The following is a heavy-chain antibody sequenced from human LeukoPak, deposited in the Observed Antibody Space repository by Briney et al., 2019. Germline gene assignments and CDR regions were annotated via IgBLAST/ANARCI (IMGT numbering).Heavy chain of an antibody. CDR2: ISHDGII. CDR3: ARGRPHGNDY. Sequence: PRGSLRLSCETAGFTFSSYVMHWVRRTPGKGLVWVSRISHDGIISYADSVKGRFTISRDNAKNTLILQMNSLRVEDTAVYYCARGRPHGNDYWGQGTLVTVSS. J-gene: IGHJ4*02. CDR1: GFTFSSYV. V-gene: IGHV3-74*01. D-gene: IGHD4-23*01.